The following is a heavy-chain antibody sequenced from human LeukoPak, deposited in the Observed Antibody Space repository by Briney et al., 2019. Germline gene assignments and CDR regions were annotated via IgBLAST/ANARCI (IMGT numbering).Heavy chain of an antibody. Sequence: SETLSLTCAVSGYSISSGYYWGWIRQPPGKGLEWIGIIYHSGSTYYNPSLKSRVTISVDTSKNQFSLKLSSVTAADTAVYYCARHVRGYSSSQDYWGQGTLVTVSS. V-gene: IGHV4-38-2*01. J-gene: IGHJ4*02. CDR1: GYSISSGYY. CDR3: ARHVRGYSSSQDY. CDR2: IYHSGST. D-gene: IGHD5-18*01.